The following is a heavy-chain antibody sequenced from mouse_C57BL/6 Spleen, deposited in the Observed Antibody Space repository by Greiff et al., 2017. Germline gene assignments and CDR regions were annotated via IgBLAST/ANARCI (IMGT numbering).Heavy chain of an antibody. Sequence: EVKLVESGPGLVKPSQSLSLTCSVTGYSITSGYYWNWIRQFPGNKLEWMGYISYDGSNNYNPSLKNRISITRDTSKNQFFLKLNSVTTEDTATYYCARGDYGSSYDYFDYWGQGTTLTVSS. D-gene: IGHD1-1*01. CDR3: ARGDYGSSYDYFDY. J-gene: IGHJ2*01. CDR1: GYSITSGYY. V-gene: IGHV3-6*01. CDR2: ISYDGSN.